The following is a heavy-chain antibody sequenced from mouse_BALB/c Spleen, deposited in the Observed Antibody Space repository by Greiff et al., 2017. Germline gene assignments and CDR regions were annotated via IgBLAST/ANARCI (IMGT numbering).Heavy chain of an antibody. CDR2: ISSGSSTI. D-gene: IGHD1-1*02. CDR3: ARYGYLDY. CDR1: GFTFSSFG. Sequence: EVQGVESGGGLVQPGGSRKLSCAASGFTFSSFGMHWVRQAPEKGLEWVAYISSGSSTIYYADTVKGRFTISRDNPKNTLFLQMTSLRSEDTAMYYCARYGYLDYWGQGTTLTVSS. J-gene: IGHJ2*01. V-gene: IGHV5-17*02.